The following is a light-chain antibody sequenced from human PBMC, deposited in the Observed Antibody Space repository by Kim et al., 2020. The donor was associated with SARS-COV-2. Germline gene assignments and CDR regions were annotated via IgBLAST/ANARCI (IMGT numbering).Light chain of an antibody. Sequence: RATINCKSSQRVLYRSNNQNYLAWYQQKPGQPPKLLIYWASTREYGVPDRFSGSGSGTDFTLTISSLQAEDVAVYYCQQYYSTPYTFGQGTKLEI. J-gene: IGKJ2*01. CDR1: QRVLYRSNNQNY. V-gene: IGKV4-1*01. CDR3: QQYYSTPYT. CDR2: WAS.